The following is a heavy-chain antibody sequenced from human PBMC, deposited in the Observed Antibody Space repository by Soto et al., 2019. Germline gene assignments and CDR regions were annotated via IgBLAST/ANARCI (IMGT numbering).Heavy chain of an antibody. CDR1: VGSISSYY. V-gene: IGHV4-59*01. CDR3: ARDKGLLWFGEVDYYYYGMDV. CDR2: IYYSGST. D-gene: IGHD3-10*01. J-gene: IGHJ6*02. Sequence: SEPLSLTCTVSVGSISSYYWSWIRQPPGKGLEWIGYIYYSGSTNYNPSLKSRVTISVDTSKNQFSLKLSSVTAADTAVYYCARDKGLLWFGEVDYYYYGMDVWGQGTTVTVSS.